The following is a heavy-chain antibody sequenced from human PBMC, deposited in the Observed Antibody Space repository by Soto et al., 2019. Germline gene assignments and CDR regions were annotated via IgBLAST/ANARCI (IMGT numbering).Heavy chain of an antibody. Sequence: ASVKASCKASGYTFTGYYMHWVRQAPGQGLEWMGWINPNSGGTNYAQKFQGRVTMTRDTSISTAYMELSRLRSDDTAVYYCASAIVVVTASHYHYYGMDVWGQGTTVTVSS. J-gene: IGHJ6*02. CDR1: GYTFTGYY. D-gene: IGHD2-21*02. V-gene: IGHV1-2*02. CDR3: ASAIVVVTASHYHYYGMDV. CDR2: INPNSGGT.